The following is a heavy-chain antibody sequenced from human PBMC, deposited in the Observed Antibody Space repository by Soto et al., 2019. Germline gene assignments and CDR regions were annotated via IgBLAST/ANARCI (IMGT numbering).Heavy chain of an antibody. CDR3: ARLPSSSWTDYYYYYGMDV. CDR2: IYPGDSDT. Sequence: AGESLKISCKGSGYSFTSYWIGWVRQMPGKGLEWMGIIYPGDSDTRYSPSFQGQVTISADKSISTAYLQWSSLKASDTAMYYCARLPSSSWTDYYYYYGMDVWGQGTTVTVSS. CDR1: GYSFTSYW. V-gene: IGHV5-51*01. J-gene: IGHJ6*02. D-gene: IGHD6-13*01.